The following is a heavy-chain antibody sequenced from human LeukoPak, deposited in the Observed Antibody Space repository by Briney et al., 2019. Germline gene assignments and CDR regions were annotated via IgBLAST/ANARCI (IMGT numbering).Heavy chain of an antibody. J-gene: IGHJ4*02. CDR2: ISYGGST. D-gene: IGHD5-24*01. CDR1: GGSISRYY. CDR3: TRDRRDGYNYVDV. V-gene: IGHV4-59*01. Sequence: SETLSLTCTVSGGSISRYYWSWIRQPPGKGLEWIGYISYGGSTDYNPSLKSRVTMSVDTSKNQFSLKLKSVTPADTAIYYCTRDRRDGYNYVDVWGQGTLVTVSS.